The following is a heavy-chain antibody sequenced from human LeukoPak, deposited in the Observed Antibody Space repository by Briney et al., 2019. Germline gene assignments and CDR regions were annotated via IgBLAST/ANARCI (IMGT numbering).Heavy chain of an antibody. J-gene: IGHJ4*02. CDR3: ARRNYYDSSGYYFDY. CDR2: IYYSGST. V-gene: IGHV4-59*08. D-gene: IGHD3-22*01. Sequence: SETLSLTCTVSGGSISSYYWSWIRQPPGKGLEWIGYIYYSGSTNYNPSLKSRVTISVDTSKNQFSLKLSSVTAADTAVYYCARRNYYDSSGYYFDYWGQGTLATVSS. CDR1: GGSISSYY.